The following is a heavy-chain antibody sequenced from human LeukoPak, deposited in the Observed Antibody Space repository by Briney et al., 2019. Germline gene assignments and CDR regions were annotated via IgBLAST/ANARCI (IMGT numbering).Heavy chain of an antibody. J-gene: IGHJ4*02. V-gene: IGHV3-48*04. Sequence: PGGSLRLSCAASGFTFSTYGMTWVRQAPGKGLEWISYISSSSDSIKYADSVKGRFTSSRDNAKNSLYLQMNSLRAEDTAVYYCARDGSSSWYYFDYWGQGTLVTVSS. CDR3: ARDGSSSWYYFDY. D-gene: IGHD6-13*01. CDR1: GFTFSTYG. CDR2: ISSSSDSI.